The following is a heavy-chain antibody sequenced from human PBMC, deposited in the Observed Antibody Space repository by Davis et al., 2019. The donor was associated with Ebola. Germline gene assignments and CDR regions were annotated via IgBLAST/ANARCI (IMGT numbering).Heavy chain of an antibody. V-gene: IGHV3-73*01. CDR3: TGADYGDYGVFDY. Sequence: GGSLRLSCAASGFTFSSYSMNWVRQAPGKGLEWVGRIRSKANSYATAYAASVKGRFTISRDDSKNTAYLQMNSLKTEDTAVYYCTGADYGDYGVFDYWGQGTLVTVSS. CDR1: GFTFSSYS. D-gene: IGHD4-17*01. J-gene: IGHJ4*02. CDR2: IRSKANSYAT.